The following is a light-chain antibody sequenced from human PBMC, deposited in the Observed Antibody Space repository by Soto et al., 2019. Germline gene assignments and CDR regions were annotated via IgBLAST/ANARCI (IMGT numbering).Light chain of an antibody. Sequence: QRTAAPARRFPTIRVLVKTTCXASQSISSYLNWYQQKPGKAPKLLIYAASSLQSGVPSRFSGSGSGTDFTLTISSLQPEDFATYYCQQSYSTPRTFGQGTKVDIK. CDR3: QQSYSTPRT. CDR1: QSISSY. CDR2: AAS. V-gene: IGKV1-39*01. J-gene: IGKJ1*01.